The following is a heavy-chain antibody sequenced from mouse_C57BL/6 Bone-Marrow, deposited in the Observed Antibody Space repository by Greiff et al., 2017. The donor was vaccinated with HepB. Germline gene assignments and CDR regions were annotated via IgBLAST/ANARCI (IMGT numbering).Heavy chain of an antibody. Sequence: EVQGVESGGDLVKPGGSLKLSCAASGFTFSSYGMSWVRQTPDKRLEWVATISSGGSYTYYPDSVKGRFTISRDNAKNTLYLQMSSLKSEDTAMYYCARGHFAWFAYWGQGTLVTVSA. CDR3: ARGHFAWFAY. J-gene: IGHJ3*01. D-gene: IGHD3-3*01. V-gene: IGHV5-6*01. CDR1: GFTFSSYG. CDR2: ISSGGSYT.